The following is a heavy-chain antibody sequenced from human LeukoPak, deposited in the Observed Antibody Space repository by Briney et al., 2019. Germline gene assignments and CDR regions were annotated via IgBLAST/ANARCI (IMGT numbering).Heavy chain of an antibody. D-gene: IGHD1-26*01. Sequence: PSETLSLTCTVSGGSISSGDYYWSWIRQPPGKGLEWIGYIYYSGSTNYNPSLKSRVTISVDTSKNQLSLKLSSVTAADTAVYYCARDPGRFGVGGSYGSYYYYMDVWGKGTTVTVSS. J-gene: IGHJ6*03. V-gene: IGHV4-61*08. CDR3: ARDPGRFGVGGSYGSYYYYMDV. CDR2: IYYSGST. CDR1: GGSISSGDYY.